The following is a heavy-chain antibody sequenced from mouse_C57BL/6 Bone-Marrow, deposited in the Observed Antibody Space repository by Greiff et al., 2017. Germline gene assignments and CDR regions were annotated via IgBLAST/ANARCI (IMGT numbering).Heavy chain of an antibody. CDR3: AKDSSGYVLFAY. J-gene: IGHJ3*01. V-gene: IGHV5-9*01. CDR2: ISGGGGNT. D-gene: IGHD3-2*02. CDR1: GFTFSSYT. Sequence: EVTLQESGGGLVKPGGSLKLSCAASGFTFSSYTMSWVRQTPETRLEWVATISGGGGNTYYPDSVKGRFTISRDNAKNTLYLQMSSLRSEDTALYYCAKDSSGYVLFAYWGQGTLVTVSA.